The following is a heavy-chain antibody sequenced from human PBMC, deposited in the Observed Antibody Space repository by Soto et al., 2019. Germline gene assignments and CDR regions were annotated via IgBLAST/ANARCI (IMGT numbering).Heavy chain of an antibody. CDR3: ARRGYSYDYND. CDR1: GVSISSGPYF. CDR2: IYYSGST. Sequence: TSETLSLTCTVSGVSISSGPYFWTWIRQHPGKGLEWIGYIYYSGSTYYNPSLKSRVFISVDTSKNQFSLKLTSVTAADTAVYFYARRGYSYDYNDWGQGSLVTVSS. J-gene: IGHJ4*02. D-gene: IGHD5-18*01. V-gene: IGHV4-31*03.